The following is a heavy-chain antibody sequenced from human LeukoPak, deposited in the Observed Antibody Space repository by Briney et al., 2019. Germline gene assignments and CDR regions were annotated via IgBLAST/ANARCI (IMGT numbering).Heavy chain of an antibody. CDR1: GGTFSSYA. CDR2: IIPIFGTA. D-gene: IGHD1-14*01. Sequence: ASVKVSCKASGGTFSSYAISWVRQAPGQGLEWMGGIIPIFGTANYAQKFQGRVTITADESTSTAYMELSSLRSEDTAVYYRARDTESIFDYWGQGTLVTVSS. CDR3: ARDTESIFDY. J-gene: IGHJ4*02. V-gene: IGHV1-69*13.